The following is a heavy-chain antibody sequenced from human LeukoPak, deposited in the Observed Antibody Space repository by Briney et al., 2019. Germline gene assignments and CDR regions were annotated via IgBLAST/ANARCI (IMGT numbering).Heavy chain of an antibody. D-gene: IGHD2-21*02. CDR3: ARELTTGIGYYYMDV. CDR2: TNWNAGST. J-gene: IGHJ6*03. Sequence: GGSLRLSCAASGFTFDDYGMSWVRQAPGKGLEWVSGTNWNAGSTGYAGSVKGRFTISRDNAKKSLYLQMNSLRAEDTALYYCARELTTGIGYYYMDVWGKGTTVTVSS. V-gene: IGHV3-20*04. CDR1: GFTFDDYG.